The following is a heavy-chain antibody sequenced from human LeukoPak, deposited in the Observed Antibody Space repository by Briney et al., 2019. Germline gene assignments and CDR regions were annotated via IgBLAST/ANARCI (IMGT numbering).Heavy chain of an antibody. J-gene: IGHJ4*02. CDR2: INHSGST. D-gene: IGHD5-12*01. CDR1: GGSFSGYY. Sequence: MPSETLSLTCAVYGGSFSGYYWSWIRQPPGKGLEWIGEINHSGSTNYNPSLKSRVTISINTSKNQFSLKLSSVTAADTAVYYCARRNGQDIVATFRRRYYFDYWGQGTLVTVSS. CDR3: ARRNGQDIVATFRRRYYFDY. V-gene: IGHV4-34*01.